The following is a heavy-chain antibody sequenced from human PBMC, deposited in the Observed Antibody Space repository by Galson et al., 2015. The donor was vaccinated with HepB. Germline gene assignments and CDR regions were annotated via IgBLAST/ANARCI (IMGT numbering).Heavy chain of an antibody. CDR1: GFTFSSYA. V-gene: IGHV3-30-3*01. CDR3: ARDRGRGRVVVPAPYYYYYGMDV. CDR2: ISYDGSNK. D-gene: IGHD2-2*01. J-gene: IGHJ6*02. Sequence: SLRLSCAASGFTFSSYAMHWVRQAPGKGLEWVAVISYDGSNKYYADSVKGRFTISRDNSKNTLYLQMNSLRAEDTAVYYCARDRGRGRVVVPAPYYYYYGMDVWGQGTTVTVSS.